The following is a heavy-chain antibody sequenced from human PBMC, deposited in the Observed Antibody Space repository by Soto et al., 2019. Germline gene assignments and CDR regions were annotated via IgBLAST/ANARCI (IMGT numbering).Heavy chain of an antibody. CDR3: ARVQVQLWWAFDY. V-gene: IGHV4-61*01. CDR1: GGSVSSGSYY. Sequence: QVQLQESGPGLVKPSETLSLTCTVSGGSVSSGSYYWSWIRQPPGKGLEWIGYIYYSGSTNDNPSLKSLVTISVDTSKNQFSLKLSSVTAADTAVYYCARVQVQLWWAFDYWGQGTLVTVSS. J-gene: IGHJ4*02. D-gene: IGHD5-18*01. CDR2: IYYSGST.